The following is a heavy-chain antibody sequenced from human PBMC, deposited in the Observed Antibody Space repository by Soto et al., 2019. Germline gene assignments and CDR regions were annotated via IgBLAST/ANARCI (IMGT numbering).Heavy chain of an antibody. V-gene: IGHV2-5*02. J-gene: IGHJ4*02. CDR3: ARGWAGYFDY. D-gene: IGHD6-19*01. CDR1: GFSLSTSGVG. CDR2: IYWDDEK. Sequence: QITLKESGPTLVKPTQTLTLTCTFSGFSLSTSGVGVGWIRQPPGKALEWLALIYWDDEKRYSPYLKSRPTVTKETPKNQVVLTMTNMDQADAAAYCCARGWAGYFDYWGQGTLITVSS.